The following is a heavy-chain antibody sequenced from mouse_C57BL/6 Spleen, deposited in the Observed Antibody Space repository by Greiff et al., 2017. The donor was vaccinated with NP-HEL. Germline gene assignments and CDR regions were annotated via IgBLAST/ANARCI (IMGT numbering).Heavy chain of an antibody. CDR2: IYPRSGNT. D-gene: IGHD2-4*01. Sequence: VKLQESGAELARPGASVKLSCKASGYTFTSYGISWVKQRTGQGLEWIGEIYPRSGNTYYNEKFKGKATLTADKSSSTAYMELRSLTSEDSAVYFCAWGLGGAMDYWGQGTSVTVSS. V-gene: IGHV1-81*01. CDR1: GYTFTSYG. CDR3: AWGLGGAMDY. J-gene: IGHJ4*01.